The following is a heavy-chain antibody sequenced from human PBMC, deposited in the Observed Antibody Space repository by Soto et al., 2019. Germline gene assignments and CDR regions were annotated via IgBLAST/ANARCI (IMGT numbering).Heavy chain of an antibody. CDR3: ARDLKAYCGGDCYSGYFQH. CDR2: IIPILGIA. Sequence: SVKVSCKASGGTFSSYTISWVRQAPGQGLEWMGRIIPILGIANYAQKFQGRVTITADKSTSTAYMELSSLRSEDTAVYYCARDLKAYCGGDCYSGYFQHWGQGTLVTSPQ. J-gene: IGHJ1*01. V-gene: IGHV1-69*02. D-gene: IGHD2-21*02. CDR1: GGTFSSYT.